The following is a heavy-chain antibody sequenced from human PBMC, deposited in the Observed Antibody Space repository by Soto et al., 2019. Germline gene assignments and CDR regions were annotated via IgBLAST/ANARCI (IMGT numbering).Heavy chain of an antibody. CDR1: GNTLTSFY. D-gene: IGHD3-9*01. Sequence: GASVKVSCKTSGNTLTSFYIHWARQAPGQGLEWVGRLSPTTGGTNYAQHFQGRVTVTWDMSTFTAYMELSSLIYEDTAVYYCARPPGYVTDWYYFDTWGQGTQVTVSS. CDR3: ARPPGYVTDWYYFDT. J-gene: IGHJ4*02. CDR2: LSPTTGGT. V-gene: IGHV1-2*02.